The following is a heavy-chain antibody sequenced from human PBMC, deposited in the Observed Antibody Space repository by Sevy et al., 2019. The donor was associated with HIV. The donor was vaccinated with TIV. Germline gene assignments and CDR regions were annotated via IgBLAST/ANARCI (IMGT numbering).Heavy chain of an antibody. CDR2: IRSSSNDI. J-gene: IGHJ4*02. CDR1: GFIFSNYN. D-gene: IGHD2-21*02. CDR3: ARKMELLVPDY. Sequence: GESLKISCTASGFIFSNYNMNWVRQAPGKGLEWVSYIRSSSNDIYYADSVKARFTISRDNAKNSLYLQMNSLRAEDTAVYYCARKMELLVPDYWGQGTLVTVSS. V-gene: IGHV3-21*01.